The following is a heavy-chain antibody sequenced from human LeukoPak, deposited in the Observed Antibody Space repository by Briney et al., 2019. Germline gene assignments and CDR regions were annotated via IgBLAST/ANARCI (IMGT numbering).Heavy chain of an antibody. CDR3: ARAQVRKIDY. CDR2: ISSSSSYI. D-gene: IGHD1-14*01. CDR1: GFTFSSYW. Sequence: GGSLRLSCAASGFTFSSYWMNWVRQAPGKGLEWVSSISSSSSYIYYADSVKGRFTISRDNAKSSLYLQMNSLRAEDTAVYYCARAQVRKIDYWGQGTLVTVSS. J-gene: IGHJ4*02. V-gene: IGHV3-21*01.